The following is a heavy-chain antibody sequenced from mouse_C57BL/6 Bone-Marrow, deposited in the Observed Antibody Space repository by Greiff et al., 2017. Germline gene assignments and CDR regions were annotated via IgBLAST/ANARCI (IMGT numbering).Heavy chain of an antibody. CDR1: GYTFTSYW. Sequence: VQLQQSGTVLARPGASVKMSCKTSGYTFTSYWMHWVKQRPGQGLEWIGAIYPGNSATSYNQKLKGKAKLTAVTSASTAYMELSSLTNEDSAVYYCTGAITTVVATNYWGQGTTLTVSS. J-gene: IGHJ2*01. V-gene: IGHV1-5*01. CDR3: TGAITTVVATNY. D-gene: IGHD1-1*01. CDR2: IYPGNSAT.